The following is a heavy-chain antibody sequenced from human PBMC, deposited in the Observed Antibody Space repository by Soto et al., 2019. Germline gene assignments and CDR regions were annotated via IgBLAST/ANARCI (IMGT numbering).Heavy chain of an antibody. Sequence: PGGSLRLSCAASGFSFSVYSMNWVRQAPGKWLEWVSYISGSSSTIYYADSVKGRFTISRDNAKNSLYLQLSSLRDEDTAIYYCARESSGYPDSWGQGTLVTVSS. J-gene: IGHJ4*02. CDR3: ARESSGYPDS. V-gene: IGHV3-48*02. CDR2: ISGSSSTI. D-gene: IGHD3-22*01. CDR1: GFSFSVYS.